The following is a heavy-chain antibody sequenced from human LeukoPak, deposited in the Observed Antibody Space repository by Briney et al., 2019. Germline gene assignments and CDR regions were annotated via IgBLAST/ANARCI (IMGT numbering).Heavy chain of an antibody. D-gene: IGHD5-12*01. CDR3: ARDGYGGLPDFDY. V-gene: IGHV4-4*07. Sequence: SETLSLTCTVSGGSMSGFYWSWIRQPAGKGLEWIGRIYAGGTTNYNPSLKSRVTLSLDTSKKQFSLKLRSVTAADTAVYYCARDGYGGLPDFDYWGQGTLVTVSS. CDR1: GGSMSGFY. CDR2: IYAGGTT. J-gene: IGHJ4*02.